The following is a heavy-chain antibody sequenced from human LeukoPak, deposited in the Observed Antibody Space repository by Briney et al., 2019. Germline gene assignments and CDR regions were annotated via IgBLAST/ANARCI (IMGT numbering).Heavy chain of an antibody. CDR3: AADTTGYSSSWYVYRGGMDV. J-gene: IGHJ6*02. Sequence: SETLSLTCTVSGDSINDHYWSWIRQPPGKGLEWIGYIYYSGSTNYNPSLKSRVTISVDTSKNQFSLKLSSVTAADTAVYYCAADTTGYSSSWYVYRGGMDVWGQGTTVTVSS. D-gene: IGHD6-13*01. CDR2: IYYSGST. CDR1: GDSINDHY. V-gene: IGHV4-59*11.